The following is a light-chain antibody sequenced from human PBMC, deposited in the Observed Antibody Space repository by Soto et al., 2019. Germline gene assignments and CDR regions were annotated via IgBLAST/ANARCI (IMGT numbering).Light chain of an antibody. CDR2: EDN. CDR3: QAYDASNQV. V-gene: IGLV6-57*02. CDR1: SGNIASNY. J-gene: IGLJ2*01. Sequence: NFMLTQPHSVSESPGKTVTISCTSSSGNIASNYVQWYQQRPGSAPTTVIYEDNQRPSGVPDRFSGSIDSSSNSAALTISGLKTEDEADYYCQAYDASNQVFGGGTKLTVL.